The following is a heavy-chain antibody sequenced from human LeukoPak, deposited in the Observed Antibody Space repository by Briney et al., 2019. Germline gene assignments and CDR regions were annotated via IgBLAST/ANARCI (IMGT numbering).Heavy chain of an antibody. V-gene: IGHV3-30-3*01. CDR1: GFTFSSYA. J-gene: IGHJ4*02. Sequence: PGGSLRLSCAASGFTFSSYAMHWVRQAPGKGLEWVADISYDGSNKYYADSVKGRFTISRDNSKNTLYLQMNSLRAEDTAVYYCAKDSRDVLRFLEWSLCFDYWGQGTLVTVSS. D-gene: IGHD3-3*01. CDR2: ISYDGSNK. CDR3: AKDSRDVLRFLEWSLCFDY.